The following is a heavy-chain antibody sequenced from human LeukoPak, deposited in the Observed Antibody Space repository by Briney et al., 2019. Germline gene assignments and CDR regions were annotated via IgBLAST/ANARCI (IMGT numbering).Heavy chain of an antibody. CDR1: GDSISGSSDY. CDR2: IYYSGST. D-gene: IGHD6-13*01. V-gene: IGHV4-39*07. Sequence: SETLSLTCTVSGDSISGSSDYWGWIRQPPGKGLEWIGSIYYSGSTYYNPSLKSRVTISVDTSKNQFSLKLSSVTAADTAVYYCARTTEAHSWRTRYYDYYMDVWGKGTTVTVSS. J-gene: IGHJ6*03. CDR3: ARTTEAHSWRTRYYDYYMDV.